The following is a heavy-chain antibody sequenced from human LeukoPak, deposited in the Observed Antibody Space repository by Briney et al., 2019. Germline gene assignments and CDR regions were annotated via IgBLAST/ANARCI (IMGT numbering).Heavy chain of an antibody. CDR2: ITASGTAM. J-gene: IGHJ4*02. D-gene: IGHD6-13*01. CDR3: ARGAGGSSWYVFDY. CDR1: GFTFSSYS. V-gene: IGHV3-48*01. Sequence: GGSLRLSCAASGFTFSSYSMNWVRQAPGKGLEWVSHITASGTAMFYADSVKGRFTISRDNAKNSLYLQMNSLRAEDTAVYYCARGAGGSSWYVFDYWGQGTLVTVSS.